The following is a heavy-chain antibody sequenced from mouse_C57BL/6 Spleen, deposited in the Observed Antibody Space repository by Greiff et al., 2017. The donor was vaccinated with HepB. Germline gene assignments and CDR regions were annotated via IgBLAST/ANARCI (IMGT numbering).Heavy chain of an antibody. Sequence: EVQLVESGGGLVQPGGSMKLSCAASGFTFSDAWMDWVRQSPEKGLEWVAEIRNKANNHATYYAESVKGRFTISRDDSKSSVYLQMNSLRAEDTGIYYGTRQFPYYYGSSQGYFDVWGTGTTVTVSS. CDR2: IRNKANNHAT. CDR3: TRQFPYYYGSSQGYFDV. D-gene: IGHD1-1*01. J-gene: IGHJ1*03. V-gene: IGHV6-6*01. CDR1: GFTFSDAW.